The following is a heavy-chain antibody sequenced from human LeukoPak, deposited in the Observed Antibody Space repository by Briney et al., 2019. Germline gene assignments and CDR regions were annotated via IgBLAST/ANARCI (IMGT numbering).Heavy chain of an antibody. CDR1: GFTFSSYW. V-gene: IGHV3-7*01. CDR2: IKQDGSEK. D-gene: IGHD2-15*01. CDR3: ARDGDVVVVAASEFDY. J-gene: IGHJ4*02. Sequence: GGSLRLSCAASGFTFSSYWMSWVRQAPGKGLEWVANIKQDGSEKYYVDSVKGRFTISRDNAKNPLYLQMNSLRAEDTAVYYCARDGDVVVVAASEFDYWGQGTLVTVSS.